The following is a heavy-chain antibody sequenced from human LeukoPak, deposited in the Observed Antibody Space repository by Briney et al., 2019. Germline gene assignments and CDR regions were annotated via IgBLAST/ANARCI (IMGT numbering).Heavy chain of an antibody. CDR1: GFIFSTYA. V-gene: IGHV3-43*02. Sequence: GGSLRLSCATSGFIFSTYALSWVRQAPGKGLEWASSISGSDGSTYHADSVKGRFTISRDNSKNSLYLQMNSLRTEDTALYYCAKDLSSSWYYFDYWGQGTLVTVSS. CDR3: AKDLSSSWYYFDY. J-gene: IGHJ4*02. CDR2: ISGSDGST. D-gene: IGHD6-13*01.